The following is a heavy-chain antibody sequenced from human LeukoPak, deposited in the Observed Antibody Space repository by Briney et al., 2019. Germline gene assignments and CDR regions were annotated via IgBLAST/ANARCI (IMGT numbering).Heavy chain of an antibody. D-gene: IGHD3-22*01. Sequence: PGGSLRLSCAASGFTFSSYGMHWVRQAPGKGLEWVAVISYDGSNKYYADSVKGRFTISRDNSKNTLYLQMNSLRAEDTAVYYCAKPVSYYDSSGYPFDYWGQGTLATVSS. CDR2: ISYDGSNK. V-gene: IGHV3-30*18. J-gene: IGHJ4*02. CDR1: GFTFSSYG. CDR3: AKPVSYYDSSGYPFDY.